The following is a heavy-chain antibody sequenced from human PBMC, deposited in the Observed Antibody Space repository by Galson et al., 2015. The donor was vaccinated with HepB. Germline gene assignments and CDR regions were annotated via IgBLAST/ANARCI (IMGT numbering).Heavy chain of an antibody. V-gene: IGHV3-53*01. D-gene: IGHD4-11*01. CDR1: GFTVSSNY. CDR3: ARVPYSHYGMDV. CDR2: IYSGGST. Sequence: SLRLSCAASGFTVSSNYMSWVRQAPGKGLEWVSVIYSGGSTYYADSVKGRFTIPRDNSKNTLYLQMNSLRAEDTAVYYCARVPYSHYGMDVWGQGTTVTVFS. J-gene: IGHJ6*02.